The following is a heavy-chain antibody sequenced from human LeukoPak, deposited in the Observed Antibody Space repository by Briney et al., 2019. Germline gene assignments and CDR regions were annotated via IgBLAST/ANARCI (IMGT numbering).Heavy chain of an antibody. CDR2: ISGSGGTT. Sequence: PGGSLRLSCAASGFTFSSYEMNWVRQAPGKGLEWVSAISGSGGTTYYADSVKGRFTISRDNSKNTLYLQMNSLRVEDTAVYYCAKDTVYGSGSYFCDFDYWGQGTLVTVSS. V-gene: IGHV3-23*01. J-gene: IGHJ4*02. CDR1: GFTFSSYE. CDR3: AKDTVYGSGSYFCDFDY. D-gene: IGHD3-10*01.